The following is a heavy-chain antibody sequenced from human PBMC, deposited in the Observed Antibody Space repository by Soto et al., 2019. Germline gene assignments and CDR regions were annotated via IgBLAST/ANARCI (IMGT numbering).Heavy chain of an antibody. Sequence: GGSLRLSCAASGFTFSDYYMSWIRQAPGKGLEWVSYISSSGSTIYYADSVKGRFTISRDNAKNSLYLQMNSLRAEDTAVYYCVRKAQLTRYCSSTSCYVGRKDYYMDVWGKGTTVTVSS. CDR2: ISSSGSTI. D-gene: IGHD2-2*01. CDR3: VRKAQLTRYCSSTSCYVGRKDYYMDV. CDR1: GFTFSDYY. V-gene: IGHV3-11*01. J-gene: IGHJ6*03.